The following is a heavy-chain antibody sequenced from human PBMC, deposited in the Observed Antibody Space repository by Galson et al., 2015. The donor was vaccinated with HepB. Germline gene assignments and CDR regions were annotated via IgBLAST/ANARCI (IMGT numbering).Heavy chain of an antibody. V-gene: IGHV4-4*07. D-gene: IGHD3-22*01. Sequence: SETLSLTCTVSGGSISSYYWSWIRQPAGKGLEWIGRIYTSGSTNYNPSLKSRVTMSVDTSKNQFSLKLSSVTAADTAVYYCARERGFEGITVIVVPEPLFDYWGQGTLVTVSS. CDR2: IYTSGST. CDR1: GGSISSYY. J-gene: IGHJ4*02. CDR3: ARERGFEGITVIVVPEPLFDY.